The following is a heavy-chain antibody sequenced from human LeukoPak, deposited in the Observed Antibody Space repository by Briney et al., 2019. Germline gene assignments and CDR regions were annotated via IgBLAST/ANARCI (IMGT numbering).Heavy chain of an antibody. CDR2: ISGSGGST. J-gene: IGHJ2*01. Sequence: PGGSLRLSCAASGFTFSSYSMNWVRQAPGKGLEWVSAISGSGGSTYYADSVKGRFTISRDDSKNTLYLQMNSLRAEDTAVYYCAKISKDSSSWPRYFDLWGRGTLVTVSS. CDR1: GFTFSSYS. V-gene: IGHV3-23*01. CDR3: AKISKDSSSWPRYFDL. D-gene: IGHD6-13*01.